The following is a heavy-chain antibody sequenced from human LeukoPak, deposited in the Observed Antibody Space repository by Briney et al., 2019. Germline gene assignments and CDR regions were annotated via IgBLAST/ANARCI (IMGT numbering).Heavy chain of an antibody. CDR2: INPNSGDT. V-gene: IGHV1-2*02. CDR1: GYTFTVFY. Sequence: ASVKVSCKASGYTFTVFYMHWVPEAPGQGLEWMGWINPNSGDTNYAQKFQGRVTMTRDTSISTAYMELSRLRSDAVAVDYCASSVVVTARYAFDIWGQGTMVTVSS. J-gene: IGHJ3*02. CDR3: ASSVVVTARYAFDI. D-gene: IGHD2-21*02.